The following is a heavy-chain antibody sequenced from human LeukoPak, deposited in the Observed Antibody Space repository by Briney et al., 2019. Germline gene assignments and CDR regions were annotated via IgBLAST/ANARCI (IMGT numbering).Heavy chain of an antibody. CDR2: IVGSGDEA. CDR1: GFTFSGYA. Sequence: GGSLRLSCAGSGFTFSGYAVTWVRQAPGKGLEWVSSIVGSGDEALYADSVKGRFTISRDNSKNTLFLQMNSLRAEDTAVYYCAKLGASGSYLFYFDFWGQGTLVTVSS. D-gene: IGHD1-26*01. J-gene: IGHJ4*02. CDR3: AKLGASGSYLFYFDF. V-gene: IGHV3-23*01.